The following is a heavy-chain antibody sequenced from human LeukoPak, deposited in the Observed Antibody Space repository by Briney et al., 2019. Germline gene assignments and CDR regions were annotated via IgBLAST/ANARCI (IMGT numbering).Heavy chain of an antibody. CDR2: IIPIFGTA. Sequence: GSSVKVSCKPSGGTFSSYAISWVRQAPGQGLEWMGGIIPIFGTANYAQKFQGRVTITADESTSTAYMELSSLRSEVTAVYYCARDRYSSSWYRPYYFDYWGQGTLVTVSP. CDR1: GGTFSSYA. V-gene: IGHV1-69*01. D-gene: IGHD6-13*01. J-gene: IGHJ4*02. CDR3: ARDRYSSSWYRPYYFDY.